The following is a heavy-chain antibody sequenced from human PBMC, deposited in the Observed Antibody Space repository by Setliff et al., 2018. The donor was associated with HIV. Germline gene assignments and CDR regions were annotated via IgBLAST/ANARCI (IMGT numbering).Heavy chain of an antibody. CDR3: ARDRASEYGMDV. CDR1: GGTFSSYT. CDR2: IIPILGIA. J-gene: IGHJ6*02. Sequence: SVKVSCKASGGTFSSYTISWVRQAPGQGLEWMGRIIPILGIANYAQKFQGRVTITADKSTSTAYMELSSLRSDDTAVYYCARDRASEYGMDVWGQGTTVTVSS. V-gene: IGHV1-69*04.